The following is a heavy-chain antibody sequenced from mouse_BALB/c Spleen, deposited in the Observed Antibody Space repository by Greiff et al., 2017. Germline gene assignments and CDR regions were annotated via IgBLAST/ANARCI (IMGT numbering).Heavy chain of an antibody. D-gene: IGHD2-3*01. CDR1: GFTFSSYG. CDR2: ISSGGSYT. J-gene: IGHJ3*01. CDR3: ARWFYDGYIWFAY. Sequence: EVKLQESGGDLVKPGGSLKLSCAASGFTFSSYGMSWVRQTPDKRLEWVATISSGGSYTYYPDSVKGRFTISRDNAKNTLYLQMSSLKSEDTAMYYCARWFYDGYIWFAYWGQGTLVTVSA. V-gene: IGHV5-6*01.